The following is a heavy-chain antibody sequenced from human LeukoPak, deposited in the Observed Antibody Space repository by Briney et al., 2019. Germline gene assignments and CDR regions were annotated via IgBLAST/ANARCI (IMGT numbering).Heavy chain of an antibody. CDR1: GGSISSSSYY. J-gene: IGHJ4*02. CDR2: IYYSGST. CDR3: AREGDEEEMATIW. Sequence: PSETLSLTCTVSGGSISSSSYYWGWIRQHPGKGLEWIGSIYYSGSTYYNPSLKSRVTISVDTSKNQFSLKLSSVTAADTAVYYCAREGDEEEMATIWWGQGTLVTVSS. V-gene: IGHV4-39*07. D-gene: IGHD5-24*01.